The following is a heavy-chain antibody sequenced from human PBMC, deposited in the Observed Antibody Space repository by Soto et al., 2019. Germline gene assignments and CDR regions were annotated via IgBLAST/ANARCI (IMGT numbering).Heavy chain of an antibody. CDR2: IYYSGST. Sequence: SETLSLTCTVSGGSISSYYWSWIRQPPGKGLEWTGYIYYSGSTNYNPSLKSRVTISVDTSKNQFSLKLSSVTAADTAVYYCARDYYGSGSYYNRVFYYYYMDVWGKGTTVTVSS. J-gene: IGHJ6*03. D-gene: IGHD3-10*01. V-gene: IGHV4-59*01. CDR1: GGSISSYY. CDR3: ARDYYGSGSYYNRVFYYYYMDV.